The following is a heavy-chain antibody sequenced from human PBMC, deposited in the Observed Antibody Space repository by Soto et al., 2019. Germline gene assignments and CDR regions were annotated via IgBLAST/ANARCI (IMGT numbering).Heavy chain of an antibody. V-gene: IGHV3-9*01. CDR2: IRWNSGSI. CDR3: ARGWGDILTGYYDGNWFDP. D-gene: IGHD3-9*01. CDR1: GFTFDDYA. J-gene: IGHJ5*02. Sequence: GGSLRLSCAASGFTFDDYAMHWVRQAPGKGLEWVSGIRWNSGSIGYADSVKGRFTISRDNAKNSLYLQMNSLRAEDTALYYCARGWGDILTGYYDGNWFDPWGQGTLVTVSS.